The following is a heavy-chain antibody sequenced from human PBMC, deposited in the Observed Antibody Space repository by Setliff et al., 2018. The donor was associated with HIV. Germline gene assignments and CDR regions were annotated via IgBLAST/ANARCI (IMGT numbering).Heavy chain of an antibody. CDR2: IKTRAEGDIT. J-gene: IGHJ3*02. D-gene: IGHD2-15*01. CDR3: TTRGGTYAFDI. Sequence: GSLRLSCAASDFTLNSARINWVRQVPGKGLQWVGRIKTRAEGDITDYAALVMGRFSISRDDFGDVVYLHLSSLRSDDTAVYYCTTRGGTYAFDIWGQGTMVTVSS. V-gene: IGHV3-15*07. CDR1: DFTLNSAR.